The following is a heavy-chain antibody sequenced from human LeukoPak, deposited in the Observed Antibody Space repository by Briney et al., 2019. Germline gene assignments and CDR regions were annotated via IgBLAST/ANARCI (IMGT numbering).Heavy chain of an antibody. D-gene: IGHD3-9*01. CDR3: ARHGVRRYFDWLLQDAFDI. J-gene: IGHJ3*02. Sequence: GESLKISCKGSGYSFTSYWIGWVRQMPGKGLEWMGIIYPGESDTRYSPSFQGQVTISADKSISTAYLQWSSLKASDTAMYYCARHGVRRYFDWLLQDAFDIWGQGTMVTVSS. V-gene: IGHV5-51*01. CDR2: IYPGESDT. CDR1: GYSFTSYW.